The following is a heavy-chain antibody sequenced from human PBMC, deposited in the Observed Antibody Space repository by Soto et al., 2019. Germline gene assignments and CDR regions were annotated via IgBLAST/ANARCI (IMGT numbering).Heavy chain of an antibody. D-gene: IGHD4-17*01. CDR1: GGTFSSYT. CDR3: ARVRYGELPID. Sequence: QVQLVQSGAEVKKPGSSVKVSCKASGGTFSSYTISWVRQAPGQGLEWMGRIIPILGIANYAQKFQGRVTITAYKSTSTSYMELSSLRSEDTAVYYCARVRYGELPIDWGQGTLVTVSS. J-gene: IGHJ4*02. V-gene: IGHV1-69*02. CDR2: IIPILGIA.